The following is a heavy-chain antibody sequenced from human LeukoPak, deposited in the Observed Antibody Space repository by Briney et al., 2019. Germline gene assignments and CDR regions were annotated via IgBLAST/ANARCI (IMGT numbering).Heavy chain of an antibody. V-gene: IGHV3-7*03. CDR2: INSDGSEG. J-gene: IGHJ4*02. D-gene: IGHD3-16*01. CDR3: AKDPHVLITFGGADY. Sequence: GGSLRLSCAVPGFPFSGFWMSWSRQAPGKGLEWVASINSDGSEGYYADVVKGRFTISRDNSKNTLYLQMNSLRAEDTAVYYCAKDPHVLITFGGADYWGQGTLVTVSS. CDR1: GFPFSGFW.